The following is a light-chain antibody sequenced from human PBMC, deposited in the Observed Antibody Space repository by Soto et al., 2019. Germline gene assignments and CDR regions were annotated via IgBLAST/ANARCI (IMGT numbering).Light chain of an antibody. V-gene: IGKV3-15*01. CDR2: GAS. CDR3: QQYNNWPPWT. Sequence: XXPGERATLSCRASQSVSSNLAWYQQKPGRAPRLLIYGASTRATGIPARFSGSGSGTEFTLTISSLQSEDFAVYYCQQYNNWPPWTFGQGTKVEIK. J-gene: IGKJ1*01. CDR1: QSVSSN.